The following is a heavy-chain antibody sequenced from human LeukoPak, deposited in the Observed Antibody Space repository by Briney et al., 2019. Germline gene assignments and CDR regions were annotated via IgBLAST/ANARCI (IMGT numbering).Heavy chain of an antibody. CDR1: GFTFNTYA. V-gene: IGHV3-7*01. D-gene: IGHD6-13*01. J-gene: IGHJ6*02. CDR3: ARDSSSWDYYYYGMDV. Sequence: GGSLRLSCAASGFTFNTYAMSWVRQAPGKGLEWVANIKQDGSEKYYVDSVKGRFTISRDNAKNSLYLQMNSLRAEDTAVYYCARDSSSWDYYYYGMDVWGQGPRSPSP. CDR2: IKQDGSEK.